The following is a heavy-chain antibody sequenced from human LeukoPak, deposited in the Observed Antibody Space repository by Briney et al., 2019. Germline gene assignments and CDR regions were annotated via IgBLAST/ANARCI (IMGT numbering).Heavy chain of an antibody. CDR1: GYSFTSYW. J-gene: IGHJ6*03. CDR3: ARLTFCTNAVCFSNYYYSMDV. V-gene: IGHV5-51*01. CDR2: IYPDDSDT. D-gene: IGHD2-8*01. Sequence: GESLKISCKGSGYSFTSYWIGWVRQMPGKGLEWMGIIYPDDSDTKYSPSFQGQVTISADKSISTAYLQWSSLKASDTAMYYCARLTFCTNAVCFSNYYYSMDVWGRGTTVTVSS.